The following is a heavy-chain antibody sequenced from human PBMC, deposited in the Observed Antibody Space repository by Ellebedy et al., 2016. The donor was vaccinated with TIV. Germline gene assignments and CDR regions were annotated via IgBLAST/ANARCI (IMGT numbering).Heavy chain of an antibody. CDR2: TSGSGGTT. D-gene: IGHD3-10*01. J-gene: IGHJ6*02. V-gene: IGHV3-23*01. CDR1: GFTFSTYA. CDR3: AKGEDYYASGPRGTMDV. Sequence: GGSLRLSXEASGFTFSTYAMSWVRQAPGKGLEWVSATSGSGGTTYYADSVQGRFAISRDNSKNTLYLQMNSLRAEDTAVYYCAKGEDYYASGPRGTMDVWGQGTTVTVSS.